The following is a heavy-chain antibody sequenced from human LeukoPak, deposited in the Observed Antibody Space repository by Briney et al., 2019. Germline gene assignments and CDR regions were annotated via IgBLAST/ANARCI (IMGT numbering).Heavy chain of an antibody. CDR2: IYYSGST. CDR3: ARQGWASFYYYGVDV. V-gene: IGHV4-39*01. D-gene: IGHD6-19*01. CDR1: GGSISSYY. J-gene: IGHJ6*02. Sequence: SETLSLTCTVSGGSISSYYWGWIRQPPGEGLEWIGSIYYSGSTCYNSSLKSRVTISVDTSKNQFSLKLSSVTAADTAVYYCARQGWASFYYYGVDVWGQGTPVTVSS.